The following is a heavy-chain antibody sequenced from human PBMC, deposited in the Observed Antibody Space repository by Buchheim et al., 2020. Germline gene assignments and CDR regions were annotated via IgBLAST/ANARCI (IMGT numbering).Heavy chain of an antibody. Sequence: QLQLQESGPGLVKPSQTLSLTCAVSGGSISSGGYSWSWIRQPPGKGLEWIGYIYHSGSTYYNPSHKSRVTISVDRSKNQFSLKLSSVTAADTAVYYCARGNSYGLYDYWGQGTL. CDR3: ARGNSYGLYDY. J-gene: IGHJ4*02. V-gene: IGHV4-30-2*01. CDR1: GGSISSGGYS. D-gene: IGHD5-18*01. CDR2: IYHSGST.